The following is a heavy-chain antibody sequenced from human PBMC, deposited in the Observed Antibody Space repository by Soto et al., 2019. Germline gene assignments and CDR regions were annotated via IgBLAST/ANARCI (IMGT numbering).Heavy chain of an antibody. CDR3: AKSLVTTSLQKLGTFDY. Sequence: QLRLQESGPGLVKPSETLSLTCTVSGGSISSSSYYWGWIRQPPGKGLEWIGSVYYSGSTYYNPSLKSRVTISVDTSKNQFSLKLSSVTAADTAVYYCAKSLVTTSLQKLGTFDYWGQGTLVTVSS. CDR2: VYYSGST. CDR1: GGSISSSSYY. J-gene: IGHJ4*02. V-gene: IGHV4-39*01. D-gene: IGHD4-4*01.